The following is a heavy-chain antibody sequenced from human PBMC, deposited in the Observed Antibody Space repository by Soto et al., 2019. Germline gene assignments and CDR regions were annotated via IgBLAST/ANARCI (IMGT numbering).Heavy chain of an antibody. J-gene: IGHJ4*02. Sequence: GSLRLSCAASGFTFSSYGMHWVRQAPGKGLEWVAVISYDGSNKYYADSVKGRFTISRDNSKNTLYLQMNSLRAEDTAVCYCAKDHSGSYDYWGQGTLVTVSS. CDR3: AKDHSGSYDY. CDR2: ISYDGSNK. D-gene: IGHD1-26*01. V-gene: IGHV3-30*18. CDR1: GFTFSSYG.